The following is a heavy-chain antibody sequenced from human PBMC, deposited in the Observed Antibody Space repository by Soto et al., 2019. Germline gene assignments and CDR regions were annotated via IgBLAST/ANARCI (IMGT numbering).Heavy chain of an antibody. CDR1: GFTFANYA. J-gene: IGHJ3*02. D-gene: IGHD4-17*01. V-gene: IGHV3-43*02. CDR3: EYDMEGGADYGDYEGFDI. Sequence: GGSLRLSCAASGFTFANYAMHWVRQAPGKGLEWVSLISGDGGSTYYADSVKGRFTICRDNSKNSLYLQMNRLRTEDTSEYSCEYDMEGGADYGDYEGFDIWGQGTMVTVSS. CDR2: ISGDGGST.